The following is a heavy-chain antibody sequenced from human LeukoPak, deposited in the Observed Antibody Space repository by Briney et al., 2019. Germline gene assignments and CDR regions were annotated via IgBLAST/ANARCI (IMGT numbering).Heavy chain of an antibody. D-gene: IGHD3-3*01. Sequence: PSETLSLTCAVYGGSFSGYYWSWIRQPPGRGLEWIGEINHSGSTNYNPSLKSRVTISVDTSKNQFSLKLSSVTAADTAVYYCARGRLEWLLSFFDYWGQGTLVTVSS. CDR3: ARGRLEWLLSFFDY. J-gene: IGHJ4*02. CDR1: GGSFSGYY. V-gene: IGHV4-34*01. CDR2: INHSGST.